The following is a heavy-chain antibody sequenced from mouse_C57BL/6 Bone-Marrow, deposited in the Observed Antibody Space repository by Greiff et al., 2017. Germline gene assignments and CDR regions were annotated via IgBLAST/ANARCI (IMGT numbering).Heavy chain of an antibody. Sequence: VQLQQPGAELVKPGASVKMSCKASGYTFTSYWITWVKQRPGQGLEWIGDIYPGSGSTNYNEKFKSKATLTVDTSSSTAYMQLSSLTSEDSAVYYGARGEYYGSSLAWFAYWGQGALVTVSA. V-gene: IGHV1-55*01. CDR3: ARGEYYGSSLAWFAY. J-gene: IGHJ3*01. D-gene: IGHD1-1*01. CDR2: IYPGSGST. CDR1: GYTFTSYW.